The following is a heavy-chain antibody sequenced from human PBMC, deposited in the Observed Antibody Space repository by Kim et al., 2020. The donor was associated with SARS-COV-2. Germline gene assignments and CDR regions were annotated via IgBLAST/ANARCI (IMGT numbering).Heavy chain of an antibody. D-gene: IGHD5-12*01. V-gene: IGHV3-7*01. CDR2: SKK. Sequence: SKKAYVDAVKGRLTISRDNAKNSLYLQMNSLRAEDTAVYYCARDSGYNYDSWGQGSLVTVSS. CDR3: ARDSGYNYDS. J-gene: IGHJ4*02.